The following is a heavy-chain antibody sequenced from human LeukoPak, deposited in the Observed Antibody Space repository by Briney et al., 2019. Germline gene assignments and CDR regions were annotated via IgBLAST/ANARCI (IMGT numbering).Heavy chain of an antibody. Sequence: GRSLRLSCAASGFTFSSYGMHWVRQAPGKGLEWVAVIWYDGSNKYYADSVKGRFTISRDNSKNTLYLQMNSLRAEDTAVYYCARDLSGGNSAGGFDYWGQGTLVTVSS. V-gene: IGHV3-33*01. CDR3: ARDLSGGNSAGGFDY. CDR1: GFTFSSYG. J-gene: IGHJ4*02. CDR2: IWYDGSNK. D-gene: IGHD4-23*01.